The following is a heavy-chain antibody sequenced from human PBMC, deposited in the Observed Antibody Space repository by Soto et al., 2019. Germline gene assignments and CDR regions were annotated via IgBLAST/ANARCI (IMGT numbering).Heavy chain of an antibody. Sequence: EVQLVESGGGLVKPGGSLRLSCAASGFTFSNAWMSWVRQAPGKGLEWVGRIKSKTDGGTTDYAAPVEGRLTNSRDDAKNTLYLQINSVRTEDTAVNYCPPHTRSRAYHYYFSMDVWDQGTTITVA. V-gene: IGHV3-15*01. CDR3: PPHTRSRAYHYYFSMDV. CDR2: IKSKTDGGTT. J-gene: IGHJ6*02. D-gene: IGHD3-10*01. CDR1: GFTFSNAW.